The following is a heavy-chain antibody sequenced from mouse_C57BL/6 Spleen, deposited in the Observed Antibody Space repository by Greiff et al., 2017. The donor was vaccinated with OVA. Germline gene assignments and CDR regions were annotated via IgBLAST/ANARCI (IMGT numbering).Heavy chain of an antibody. CDR3: ARRRWLRLWYFDV. J-gene: IGHJ1*03. V-gene: IGHV1-9*01. CDR1: GYTFTGYW. CDR2: ILPGSGST. Sequence: QVQLQQSGAELMKPGASVKLSCKATGYTFTGYWIEWVKQRPGHGLEWIGEILPGSGSTNYNEKFKGKATFTADTSSNTAYMQIISLTTEDSAIYYSARRRWLRLWYFDVWGTGTTVTVSS. D-gene: IGHD2-2*01.